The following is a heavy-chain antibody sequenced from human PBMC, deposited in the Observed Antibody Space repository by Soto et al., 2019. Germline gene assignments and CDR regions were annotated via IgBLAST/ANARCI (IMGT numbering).Heavy chain of an antibody. D-gene: IGHD5-12*01. CDR1: GFSVNNYG. Sequence: QVQLVESGGGVVQPGQSLRLSCAASGFSVNNYGFHWVRQAPGKGPERVAGIWRNGNEKYYRDSVKGRFIISRDNSRNMLELQMTSLRGEDTAIYYCSRGEAWMDEAFDIWGQWTMVAVSS. CDR2: IWRNGNEK. CDR3: SRGEAWMDEAFDI. V-gene: IGHV3-33*01. J-gene: IGHJ3*02.